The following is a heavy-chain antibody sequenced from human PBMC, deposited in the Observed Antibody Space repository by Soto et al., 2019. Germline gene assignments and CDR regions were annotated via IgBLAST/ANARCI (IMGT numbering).Heavy chain of an antibody. V-gene: IGHV3-33*01. Sequence: PGGSLRLSCAASGFTFSSYGMHWVRQAPGKGLEWVAVIWYDGSNKYYADSVKGRFTISRDNSKNTLYLQMNSLRAEDTAVYYCARASRSSMVRGTLGYYYYYYGMDVWGQGTTVTVSS. D-gene: IGHD3-10*01. CDR3: ARASRSSMVRGTLGYYYYYYGMDV. CDR1: GFTFSSYG. CDR2: IWYDGSNK. J-gene: IGHJ6*02.